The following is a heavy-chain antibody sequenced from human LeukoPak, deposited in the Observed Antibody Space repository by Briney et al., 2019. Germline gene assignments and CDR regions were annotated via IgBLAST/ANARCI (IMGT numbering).Heavy chain of an antibody. Sequence: ASVKVSRKASGYTFTSYGISWVRQAPGQGLEWMGWISAYNDNTNYPQKLQGRVTMTTDTSTSTAYMELRSLRSDDTAVYYCARPVVDSSSDYFDYWGQGTLVTVSS. CDR3: ARPVVDSSSDYFDY. V-gene: IGHV1-18*01. CDR2: ISAYNDNT. CDR1: GYTFTSYG. J-gene: IGHJ4*02. D-gene: IGHD6-6*01.